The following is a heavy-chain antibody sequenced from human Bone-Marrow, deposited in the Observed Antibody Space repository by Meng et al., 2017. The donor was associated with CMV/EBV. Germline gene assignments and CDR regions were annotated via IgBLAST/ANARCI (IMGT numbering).Heavy chain of an antibody. J-gene: IGHJ4*02. Sequence: ASVKVSCKASGYTFTGYYLHWVRQAPGQGLEWMGWINSRSGVTKYAHKFQGRVSMTRDTSMEVSRLTSDDTAVYYCARGSDRYGSSLSDWGQGTLFTVSS. D-gene: IGHD5-18*01. CDR3: ARGSDRYGSSLSD. CDR2: INSRSGVT. CDR1: GYTFTGYY. V-gene: IGHV1-2*07.